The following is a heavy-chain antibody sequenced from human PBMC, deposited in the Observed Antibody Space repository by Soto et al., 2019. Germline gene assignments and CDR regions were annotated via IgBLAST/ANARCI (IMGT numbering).Heavy chain of an antibody. CDR2: IYYSGST. D-gene: IGHD1-26*01. CDR1: GGSISSYY. J-gene: IGHJ4*02. CDR3: ARHGIVATLDY. Sequence: SETLSLTCTVSGGSISSYYWSWIRQPPGKGLEWIGYIYYSGSTNYNPSLKSRVTISVDTSKNQFSLKLSSVTAADTAVYYCARHGIVATLDYWGQGTLVTVSS. V-gene: IGHV4-59*08.